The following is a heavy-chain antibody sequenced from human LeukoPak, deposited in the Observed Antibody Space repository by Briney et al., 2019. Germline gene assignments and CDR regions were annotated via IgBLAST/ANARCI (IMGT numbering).Heavy chain of an antibody. CDR1: GFTFSTYA. CDR2: ISASGGET. CDR3: ARVGRYYYYGMDV. V-gene: IGHV3-23*01. Sequence: GGSLRLSCAASGFTFSTYAMSRVRQAPGKGLEWVSFISASGGETYFADSVRGRFTISRDNSKNTLFLQMNSLRAEDTAVYYCARVGRYYYYGMDVWGQGTTVTVSS. J-gene: IGHJ6*02.